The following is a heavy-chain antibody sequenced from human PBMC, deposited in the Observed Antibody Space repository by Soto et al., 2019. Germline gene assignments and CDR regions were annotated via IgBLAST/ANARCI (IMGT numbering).Heavy chain of an antibody. V-gene: IGHV4-59*08. D-gene: IGHD6-19*01. Sequence: PSETLSLTCTVSGGSISTHYWSWIRQPPGKGLEWIGYIYYSGYTNHNPSLKSRVTILVDTSKNQFSLKLSSVTAADTAVYYCARLSGNSSGWQSRGPYWFDPWGQGTPVTVSS. CDR1: GGSISTHY. J-gene: IGHJ5*02. CDR3: ARLSGNSSGWQSRGPYWFDP. CDR2: IYYSGYT.